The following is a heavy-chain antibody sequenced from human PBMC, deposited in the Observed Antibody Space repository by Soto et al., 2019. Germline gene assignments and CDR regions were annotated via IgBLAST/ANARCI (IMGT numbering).Heavy chain of an antibody. CDR2: IIPIFGTA. CDR1: GGTLSSYA. V-gene: IGHV1-69*13. D-gene: IGHD3-22*01. Sequence: GASVKVSCKASGGTLSSYAISWVRQAPGQGLEWMGGIIPIFGTATYAQKFQGRVTITADESTSTAYMELSSLRSEDTAVYYCARDSTYSYYYDSSGYYYFDYWGQGTLVTVSS. J-gene: IGHJ4*02. CDR3: ARDSTYSYYYDSSGYYYFDY.